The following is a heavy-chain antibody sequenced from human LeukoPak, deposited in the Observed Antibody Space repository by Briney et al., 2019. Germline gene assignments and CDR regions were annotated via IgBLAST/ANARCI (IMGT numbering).Heavy chain of an antibody. D-gene: IGHD5-12*01. Sequence: PSETLSLTCAVYGGSFSGYYWSWIRQPPGKGLEWIGEINHSVSTNYNPSLKSRVTISVDTSKNQFSLKLSSVTAADTAVYYCARVGGYSGYDDFDYWGQGTLVTVSS. CDR2: INHSVST. CDR3: ARVGGYSGYDDFDY. V-gene: IGHV4-34*01. J-gene: IGHJ4*02. CDR1: GGSFSGYY.